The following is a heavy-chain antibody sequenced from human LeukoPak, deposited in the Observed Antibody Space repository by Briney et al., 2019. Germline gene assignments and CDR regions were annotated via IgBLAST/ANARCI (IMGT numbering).Heavy chain of an antibody. D-gene: IGHD5-24*01. Sequence: ASVKVSCKASGYTFTSYAMHWVRQAPGQRLEWMGWINAGNGNTKYSQEFQGRVTITRDTSASTAYMELSSLRSEDMAVYYCARGKGGYSPHGDYYYYMDVWGKGTTVTVSS. V-gene: IGHV1-3*03. CDR3: ARGKGGYSPHGDYYYYMDV. CDR2: INAGNGNT. J-gene: IGHJ6*03. CDR1: GYTFTSYA.